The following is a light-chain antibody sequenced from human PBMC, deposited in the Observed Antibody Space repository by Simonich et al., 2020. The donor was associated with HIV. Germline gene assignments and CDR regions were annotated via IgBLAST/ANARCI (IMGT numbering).Light chain of an antibody. Sequence: QSALTQPASVSGSPGQSITIPCTGTSSDVGGYNYVSWYQQHPGKAPKLMIYDVSKRPSGVSNRFSGSKSGNTASLTISGLQAEDEADYYCCSYAGRGVFGGGTKLTVL. CDR2: DVS. J-gene: IGLJ3*02. CDR3: CSYAGRGV. V-gene: IGLV2-23*02. CDR1: SSDVGGYNY.